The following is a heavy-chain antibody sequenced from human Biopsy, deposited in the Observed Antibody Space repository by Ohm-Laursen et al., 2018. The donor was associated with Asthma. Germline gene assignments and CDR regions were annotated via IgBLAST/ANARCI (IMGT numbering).Heavy chain of an antibody. V-gene: IGHV4-39*07. CDR3: ARGPELDV. CDR1: GGSITSSSYY. J-gene: IGHJ6*02. Sequence: SDTLSLTCSVSGGSITSSSYYWGWIRQSPEKGLEWIGETNERGVTNNNPSLKSRVIISIDTYWNRVSLKLTSVTAADTAVYYCARGPELDVWGQGTTVTVSS. CDR2: TNERGVT.